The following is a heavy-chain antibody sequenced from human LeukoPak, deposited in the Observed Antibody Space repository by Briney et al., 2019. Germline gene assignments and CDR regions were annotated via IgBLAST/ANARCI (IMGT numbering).Heavy chain of an antibody. V-gene: IGHV3-23*01. J-gene: IGHJ4*02. CDR1: GFTFSSYG. CDR3: AKRATLTDFDY. Sequence: GGSLRLSCAASGFTFSSYGMTWVRQAPGKGLEWVSTINTSGGTTYYTDSVKGRFTISRDNSKNTLYLQMNSLRAEDTAVYYCAKRATLTDFDYWGQGTLVTVSS. CDR2: INTSGGTT. D-gene: IGHD2/OR15-2a*01.